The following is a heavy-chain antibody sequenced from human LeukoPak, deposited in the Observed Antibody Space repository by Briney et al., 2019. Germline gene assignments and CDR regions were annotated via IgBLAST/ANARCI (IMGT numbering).Heavy chain of an antibody. D-gene: IGHD7-27*01. CDR1: GGSISSYY. V-gene: IGHV4-4*09. CDR3: ARPLWGADSNWFDP. J-gene: IGHJ5*02. Sequence: SETLSLTRTVSGGSISSYYWSWIRQPPGKGLEWIGYIYTSGSTNYNPSLKSRVTISVDTSKNQFSLKLSSVTAADTAVYYCARPLWGADSNWFDPWGQGTLVTVSS. CDR2: IYTSGST.